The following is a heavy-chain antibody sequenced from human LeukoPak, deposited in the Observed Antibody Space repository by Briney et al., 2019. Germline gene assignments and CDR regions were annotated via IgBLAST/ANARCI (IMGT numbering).Heavy chain of an antibody. D-gene: IGHD3-9*01. V-gene: IGHV1-69*01. CDR3: ARIYDILPSWFDP. CDR1: GGTFSSYA. J-gene: IGHJ5*02. CDR2: IIPIFGTA. Sequence: WASVKVSCKASGGTFSSYAISWVRQAPGQGLEWMGGIIPIFGTANYAQKFQGRVTITADESTSTAYMELSSLRSEDTAVYYCARIYDILPSWFDPWGQGTLVTVSS.